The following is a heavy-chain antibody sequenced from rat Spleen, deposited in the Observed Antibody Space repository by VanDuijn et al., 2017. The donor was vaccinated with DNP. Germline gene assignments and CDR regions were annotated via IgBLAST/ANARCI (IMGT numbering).Heavy chain of an antibody. J-gene: IGHJ2*01. D-gene: IGHD1-4*01. V-gene: IGHV5-7*01. Sequence: EVQLVESGGGLVQPGRSLKLSCAASGFTFISHDMAWVRQTPKKGLEWVATITYDGRTTYYRDSVKGRFTISRDNAKSTLNLQMDSLRSEDTATYYCTTTRVSAYFDYWGQGVMVTVSS. CDR1: GFTFISHD. CDR3: TTTRVSAYFDY. CDR2: ITYDGRTT.